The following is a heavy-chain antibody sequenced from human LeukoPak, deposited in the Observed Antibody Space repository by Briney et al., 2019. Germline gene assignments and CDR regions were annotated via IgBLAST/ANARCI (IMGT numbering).Heavy chain of an antibody. D-gene: IGHD3-16*01. CDR2: IYPGDSDI. V-gene: IGHV5-51*01. CDR1: GYSFTNYW. Sequence: GESLKISCKGSGYSFTNYWIGWVRQMPGKGLEWMGIIYPGDSDIRYSSSFQGQVTISADKSISTAYLQCSSLKASDTAMYYCARGRGRQATDAFDIWGQGTMVTVSS. CDR3: ARGRGRQATDAFDI. J-gene: IGHJ3*02.